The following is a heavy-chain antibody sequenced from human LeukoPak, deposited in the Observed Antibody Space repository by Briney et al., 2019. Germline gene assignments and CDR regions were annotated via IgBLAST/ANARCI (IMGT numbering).Heavy chain of an antibody. Sequence: GGSLRLSCAASGFTFIAYAMSWVRQAPGKGLEWVSAISGSGGSTYYADSVKGQFTISRDNSKNTLYLQMNSLRAEDTAVYYCANVGRSGTSCYPYWGQGTLVTVSS. CDR3: ANVGRSGTSCYPY. J-gene: IGHJ4*02. CDR2: ISGSGGST. V-gene: IGHV3-23*01. CDR1: GFTFIAYA. D-gene: IGHD2-2*01.